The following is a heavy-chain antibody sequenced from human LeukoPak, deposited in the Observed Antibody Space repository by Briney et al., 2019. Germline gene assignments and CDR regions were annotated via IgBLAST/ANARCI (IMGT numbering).Heavy chain of an antibody. CDR1: GGTFSSYA. V-gene: IGHV1-69*05. D-gene: IGHD5-12*01. CDR2: IIPIFGTA. Sequence: ASVKVSCKASGGTFSSYAISWVRQAPGQGLEWMGGIIPIFGTANYAQKFQGRVTITTDESTSTAYMELSSLRSEDTAVYYCARGRYSGYDDQIDYWGQGTLVTVSS. CDR3: ARGRYSGYDDQIDY. J-gene: IGHJ4*02.